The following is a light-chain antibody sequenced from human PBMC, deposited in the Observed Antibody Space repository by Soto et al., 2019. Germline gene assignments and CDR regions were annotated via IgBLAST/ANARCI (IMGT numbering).Light chain of an antibody. CDR3: QQPQA. CDR2: DAS. CDR1: QSISSW. J-gene: IGKJ1*01. Sequence: DIQMTQSPSTLSASVGDRVTITCRASQSISSWLAWYQQKPGKAPKLLIYDASSLESGVPSRFSGSGSGTEFTLTISSLPPDDFATYYCQQPQAFGQGTKVEIK. V-gene: IGKV1-5*01.